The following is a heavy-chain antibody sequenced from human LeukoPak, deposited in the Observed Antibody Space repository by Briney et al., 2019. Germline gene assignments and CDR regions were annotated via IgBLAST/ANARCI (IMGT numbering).Heavy chain of an antibody. D-gene: IGHD6-19*01. CDR2: INPNSGGT. Sequence: GASVTVSFKASGYTFTGYYMHWVRQAPGQGLEWMGWINPNSGGTNYAQRFQGRVTMTRDTSISTAYMELSRLRSDDTAVYYCAREEPVAATGPDYWGQGTLVTVSS. CDR3: AREEPVAATGPDY. V-gene: IGHV1-2*02. CDR1: GYTFTGYY. J-gene: IGHJ4*02.